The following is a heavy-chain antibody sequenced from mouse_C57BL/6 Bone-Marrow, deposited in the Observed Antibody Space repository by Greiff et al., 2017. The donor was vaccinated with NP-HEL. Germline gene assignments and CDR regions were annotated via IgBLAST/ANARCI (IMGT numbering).Heavy chain of an antibody. CDR1: GYTFTSYW. J-gene: IGHJ1*03. V-gene: IGHV1-69*01. CDR2: IDPSDSYT. Sequence: QVHVKQPGAELVMPGASVKLSCKASGYTFTSYWMHWVKQRPGQGLEWIGEIDPSDSYTNYNQKFKGKSTLTVDKSSSTAYMQLSSLTSEDSAVYYCARVGTTVEGYFDVWGTGTTVTVSS. CDR3: ARVGTTVEGYFDV. D-gene: IGHD1-1*01.